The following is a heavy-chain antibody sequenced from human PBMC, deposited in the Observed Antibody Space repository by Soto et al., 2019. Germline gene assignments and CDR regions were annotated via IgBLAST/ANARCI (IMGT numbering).Heavy chain of an antibody. CDR3: ATTYTYSNNNWFDP. CDR1: GLSFSNYA. CDR2: ISFDGTNK. J-gene: IGHJ5*02. D-gene: IGHD4-4*01. Sequence: PGGSLRLSCVDSGLSFSNYAMNWVRQAPGKGLEWVAIISFDGTNKYYADSVKGRFTISRDNSKNTLFLQMNSLRAEDTALYYCATTYTYSNNNWFDPWGQGTLVTVSS. V-gene: IGHV3-30-3*01.